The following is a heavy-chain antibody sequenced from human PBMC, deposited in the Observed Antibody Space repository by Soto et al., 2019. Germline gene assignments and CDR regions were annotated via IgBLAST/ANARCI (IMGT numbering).Heavy chain of an antibody. CDR2: INWNSGSI. CDR1: GFTFEDYA. V-gene: IGHV3-9*01. J-gene: IGHJ1*01. Sequence: EVQLLESGGGLVQPGRSLRLSCAASGFTFEDYAMHWVRQVPGKGLEWVSGINWNSGSIGYVDSVKGRFAISRDNAKNSLHLQMNSLSAEDTAFYFCVKDESINWYSGHFRHWGQGTLVTVSS. CDR3: VKDESINWYSGHFRH. D-gene: IGHD6-13*01.